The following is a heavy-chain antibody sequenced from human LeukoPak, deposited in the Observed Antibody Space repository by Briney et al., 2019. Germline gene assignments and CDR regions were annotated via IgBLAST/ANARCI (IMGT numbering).Heavy chain of an antibody. CDR1: GGSISSYY. CDR2: IYYSGST. V-gene: IGHV4-59*08. CDR3: ARSGLGLPIDY. Sequence: SETLSLTCTVSGGSISSYYWSWIRQPPGKGLEWIGYIYYSGSTNYNPSLKSRVTISVDTSKNQFSLKLSSVTAADTAVYYCARSGLGLPIDYWGQGTLVTVSS. D-gene: IGHD7-27*01. J-gene: IGHJ4*02.